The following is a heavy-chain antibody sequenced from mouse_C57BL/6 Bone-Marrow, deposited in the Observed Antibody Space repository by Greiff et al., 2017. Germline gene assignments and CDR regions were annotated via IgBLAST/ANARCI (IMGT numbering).Heavy chain of an antibody. CDR2: IDPETGGT. CDR1: GFTFTDYE. V-gene: IGHV1-15*01. J-gene: IGHJ3*01. D-gene: IGHD2-3*01. Sequence: QVQLQQSGAELVRPGASVTLSCKASGFTFTDYEMHWVKQPPVHGLEWIGAIDPETGGTAYNQKFKGKAILTADKSSSTAYMELRSLTSEDSAVYYGTRFPLYDGYYECAYWGQGTLVTVSA. CDR3: TRFPLYDGYYECAY.